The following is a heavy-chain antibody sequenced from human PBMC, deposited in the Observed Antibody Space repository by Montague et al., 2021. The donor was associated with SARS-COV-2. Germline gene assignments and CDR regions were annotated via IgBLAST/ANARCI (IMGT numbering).Heavy chain of an antibody. D-gene: IGHD1-14*01. CDR3: GHLGYKTLFSFDD. CDR2: XXYXXXK. Sequence: PALVKPTQTLTLTCTFSGFSLSTTGVGVAWIRQPPGKALEWLAXXXYXXXKWXSPSLQSRLTITKDTSKNQVFLTMTNLDPVDTATYYRGHLGYKTLFSFDDWGPGTLVTV. CDR1: GFSLSTTGVG. J-gene: IGHJ4*02. V-gene: IGHV2-5*02.